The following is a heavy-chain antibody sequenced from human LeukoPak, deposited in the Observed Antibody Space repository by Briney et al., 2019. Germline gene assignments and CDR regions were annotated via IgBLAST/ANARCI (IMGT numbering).Heavy chain of an antibody. CDR2: FNHSGYT. V-gene: IGHV4-34*03. CDR3: RRLTTGYDY. D-gene: IGHD4-17*01. J-gene: IGHJ4*02. CDR1: GVSFNDYY. Sequence: MPSETLSLTCAVSGVSFNDYYWSWLRQTPGKGLEWIGQFNHSGYTNDSPPLKSRVTLPIDTSREQFAFTLRSVTVADTGIYYLRRLTTGYDYCGEGTLVSVS.